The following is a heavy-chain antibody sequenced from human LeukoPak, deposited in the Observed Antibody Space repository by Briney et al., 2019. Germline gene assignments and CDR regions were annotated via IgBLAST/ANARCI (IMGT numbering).Heavy chain of an antibody. D-gene: IGHD3-3*01. J-gene: IGHJ6*03. V-gene: IGHV4-4*07. CDR3: AGSGLGYYYYYYMDV. Sequence: PSETLSLTCTVSGGSISSYYWSWIRKPAGKGLEWIGRIYTSGSTNYNPSLKSRVTMSVDTSKNQFSLKLSSVTAADTAVYYCAGSGLGYYYYYYMDVWGKGTTVTVSS. CDR1: GGSISSYY. CDR2: IYTSGST.